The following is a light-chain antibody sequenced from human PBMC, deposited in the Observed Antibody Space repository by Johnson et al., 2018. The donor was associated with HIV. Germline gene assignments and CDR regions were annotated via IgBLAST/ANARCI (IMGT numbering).Light chain of an antibody. CDR3: GTWDSSLSPGV. CDR2: DSD. CDR1: SSNIGSNY. V-gene: IGLV1-51*01. Sequence: QSVLTQPPSVSAAPGQTVTISCSGSSSNIGSNYVSWYQQLPGTAPKLLIYDSDKRPSGIPDRFSGSNYGTSATLGITGLQTGDEADYYCGTWDSSLSPGVFGSGTKVAVL. J-gene: IGLJ1*01.